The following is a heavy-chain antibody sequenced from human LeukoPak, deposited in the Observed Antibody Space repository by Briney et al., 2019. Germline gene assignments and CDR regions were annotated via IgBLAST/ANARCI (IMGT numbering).Heavy chain of an antibody. Sequence: GGSLRLSCAASGFMFTGYNMTWVRQAPGKGLEWISYINAGSDYIYYADSVEGRFTISRDNAKNSVSLQMNSLRAEDTAVYYCARWGLGPSFDYWGQGTLVTVSS. D-gene: IGHD1-26*01. CDR2: INAGSDYI. CDR1: GFMFTGYN. CDR3: ARWGLGPSFDY. J-gene: IGHJ4*02. V-gene: IGHV3-21*05.